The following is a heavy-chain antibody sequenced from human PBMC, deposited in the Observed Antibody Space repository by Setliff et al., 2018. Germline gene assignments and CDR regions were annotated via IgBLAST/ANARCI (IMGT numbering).Heavy chain of an antibody. J-gene: IGHJ6*02. CDR3: STAEGDSSSFYHNMDV. CDR1: GLTFSYAW. V-gene: IGHV3-15*01. D-gene: IGHD6-6*01. CDR2: IKSKPDGGAA. Sequence: GGSLRLSCAASGLTFSYAWMSWVRQAPGKGLEWVGRIKSKPDGGAAEYASPVRGRFTISRDDSKSTLYLQMSSLKTEDTAVYYCSTAEGDSSSFYHNMDVWGQGSTVTVSS.